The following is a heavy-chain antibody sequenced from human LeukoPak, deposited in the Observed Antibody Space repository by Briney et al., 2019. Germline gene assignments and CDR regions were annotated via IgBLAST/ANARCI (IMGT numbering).Heavy chain of an antibody. CDR1: GGSFSGYY. Sequence: PSETLSLTCAVYGGSFSGYYWSWTRQPPGKGLEWIGEINHSGSTNYNPSLKSRVTISVDTSKNQFSLKLSSVTAADTAVYYCARRGYSYGLTGYYYYGMDVWGQGTTVTVSS. CDR2: INHSGST. CDR3: ARRGYSYGLTGYYYYGMDV. J-gene: IGHJ6*02. D-gene: IGHD5-18*01. V-gene: IGHV4-34*01.